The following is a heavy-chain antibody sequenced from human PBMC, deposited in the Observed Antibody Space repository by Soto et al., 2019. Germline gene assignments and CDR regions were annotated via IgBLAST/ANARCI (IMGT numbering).Heavy chain of an antibody. Sequence: SETLSLTCTVSGGSISSSSYYWGWIRQPPGKGLEWIGSIYYSGSTYYNPSLKSRVTISVDTSNNQLSLKLRSVTAADTAVYYCARHDGFSSGWIFDYSGHGTLVTVSS. J-gene: IGHJ4*01. CDR1: GGSISSSSYY. CDR3: ARHDGFSSGWIFDY. V-gene: IGHV4-39*01. CDR2: IYYSGST. D-gene: IGHD6-19*01.